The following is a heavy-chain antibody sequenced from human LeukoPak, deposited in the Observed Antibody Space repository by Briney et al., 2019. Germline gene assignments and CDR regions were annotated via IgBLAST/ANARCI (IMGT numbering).Heavy chain of an antibody. D-gene: IGHD3-3*01. CDR2: ISYDGSNK. CDR1: GFTFSSYA. Sequence: GGSLRLSCAASGFTFSSYAMHWVRQAPGKGLEWVAVISYDGSNKYYADSVKGRFTISRDNSKNTLYLQMNSLRAEDTAVYYCAKDYDFWSGYYPGYYYGMDVWGQGTTVTVSS. J-gene: IGHJ6*02. V-gene: IGHV3-30*04. CDR3: AKDYDFWSGYYPGYYYGMDV.